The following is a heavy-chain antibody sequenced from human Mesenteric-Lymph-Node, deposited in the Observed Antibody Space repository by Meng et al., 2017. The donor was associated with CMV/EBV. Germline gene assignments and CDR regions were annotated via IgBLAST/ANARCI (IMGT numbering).Heavy chain of an antibody. CDR1: GGSVSSGSYY. J-gene: IGHJ4*02. D-gene: IGHD1-26*01. Sequence: SETLSLTCTVSGGSVSSGSYYWTWIRQPPGKGLEWIGHIYYSGYTNYNPALKSRVTISLDTAKKQFSLKLSSVTAADTAMYYCARDVVYSGTDQHNYYFDFWGQGTLVTVSS. V-gene: IGHV4-61*01. CDR3: ARDVVYSGTDQHNYYFDF. CDR2: IYYSGYT.